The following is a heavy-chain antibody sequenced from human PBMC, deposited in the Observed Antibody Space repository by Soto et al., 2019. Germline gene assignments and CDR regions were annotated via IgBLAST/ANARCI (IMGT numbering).Heavy chain of an antibody. CDR1: GYTFTSYA. D-gene: IGHD3-16*01. CDR2: INPNSGSI. J-gene: IGHJ6*02. CDR3: EKYRVWGSYAANYYYYGMDV. Sequence: SCKASGYTFTSYAMHWVRQAPGQGLEWMGWINPNSGSIGYADSVKGRFTISRDNAKTSLNLQMNSLRAEDTALYYCEKYRVWGSYAANYYYYGMDVWGQGTTVTVSS. V-gene: IGHV3-9*01.